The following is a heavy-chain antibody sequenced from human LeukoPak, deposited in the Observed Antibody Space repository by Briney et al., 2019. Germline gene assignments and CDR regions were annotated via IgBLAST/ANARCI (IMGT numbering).Heavy chain of an antibody. CDR1: GGTFTSYT. V-gene: IGHV1-69*02. CDR3: ARVSEGAFDI. CDR2: IIPIFGIE. Sequence: SVKVSCKASGGTFTSYTISWVRQAPRQGLEWMGRIIPIFGIENYAQKFQGRVTITADKSTSTAYMELSSLRSEDTAVYYCARVSEGAFDIWGQGTMVIVSS. J-gene: IGHJ3*02.